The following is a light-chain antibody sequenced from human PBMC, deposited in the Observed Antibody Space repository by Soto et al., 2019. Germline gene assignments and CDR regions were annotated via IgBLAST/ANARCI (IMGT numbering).Light chain of an antibody. J-gene: IGKJ3*01. CDR2: GAS. CDR1: QSVSSSY. Sequence: EIVLTQSPGTLSLSPGERATLSCRASQSVSSSYLAWYQQKPGQAPRLLVYGASSRATGIPDRFSGSGSGTAVTLTISRLEPEDFAVYYCQQYGSSSFTFGPGTKVDIK. CDR3: QQYGSSSFT. V-gene: IGKV3-20*01.